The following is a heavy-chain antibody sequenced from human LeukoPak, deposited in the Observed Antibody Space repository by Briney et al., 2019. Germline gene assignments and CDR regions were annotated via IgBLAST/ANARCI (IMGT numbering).Heavy chain of an antibody. CDR2: ISTSGTRK. V-gene: IGHV3-48*02. J-gene: IGHJ5*02. D-gene: IGHD6-19*01. Sequence: GGSLRLSCAGSGFTFSNYSMHWVRQAPGKGLEWLSYISTSGTRKYYTHSVQGRFSISRDNAKNSLHLQMNSLRDEDTAVYYCARDSSGWYHWFDPWGQGTLVTVSS. CDR1: GFTFSNYS. CDR3: ARDSSGWYHWFDP.